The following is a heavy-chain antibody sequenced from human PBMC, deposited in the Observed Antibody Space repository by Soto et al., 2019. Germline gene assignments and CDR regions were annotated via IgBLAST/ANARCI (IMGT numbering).Heavy chain of an antibody. J-gene: IGHJ5*02. D-gene: IGHD2-15*01. V-gene: IGHV4-59*01. CDR2: IYYSGST. CDR3: ARVYCSGGSCRENCFDP. Sequence: LEPLSLSCTVSGGSSIYYYWSWIRQTTGKGLEWIGYIYYSGSTNYNPSLKSRVTISVDTSKNQFSLKLSSVTAADTAVYYCARVYCSGGSCRENCFDPWGQGTLVTVSS. CDR1: GGSSIYYY.